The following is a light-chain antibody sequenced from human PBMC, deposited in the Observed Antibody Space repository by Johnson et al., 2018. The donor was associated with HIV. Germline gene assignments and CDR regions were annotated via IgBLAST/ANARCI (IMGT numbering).Light chain of an antibody. Sequence: QSVLTQPPSVSAAPGQKVTISCSGSSSNIGDNSVSWYQQVPGAAPKLLIYDNNKRPSGIPDRFSGSKSGTSATLGITGLQTGDEADYYCGTWDSSLNAFVFGAGTRVTVL. V-gene: IGLV1-51*01. CDR3: GTWDSSLNAFV. CDR2: DNN. J-gene: IGLJ1*01. CDR1: SSNIGDNS.